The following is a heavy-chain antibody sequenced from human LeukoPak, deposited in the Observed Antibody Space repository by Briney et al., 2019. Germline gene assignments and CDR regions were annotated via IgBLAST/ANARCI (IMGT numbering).Heavy chain of an antibody. J-gene: IGHJ4*02. D-gene: IGHD6-19*01. V-gene: IGHV3-48*01. Sequence: PGGSLRLSCAASGFIFRTYSMNWVRQAPGKGLEWVSDISSSSSTIYYADSVKGRFTISRDNSKNTLYLQMNSLRAEDTAVYYCAKAGNGYSSGWYYFDYWGQGTLVTVSS. CDR2: ISSSSSTI. CDR3: AKAGNGYSSGWYYFDY. CDR1: GFIFRTYS.